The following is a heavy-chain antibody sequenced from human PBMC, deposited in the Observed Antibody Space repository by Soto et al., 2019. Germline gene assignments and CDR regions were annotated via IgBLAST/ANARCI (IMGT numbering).Heavy chain of an antibody. Sequence: QVQLVQSGAEVKKPGASVKVSCKDYGYTFTDYYLHWVRQAPGQGLEWMGWISPNSGGTYYAQKCQGRDTMTRDTSISTVYMELSRLRSDDTAVYYCARDSRSVYDYHSYAYWGQGPLVIVSS. CDR2: ISPNSGGT. D-gene: IGHD5-12*01. J-gene: IGHJ4*02. CDR3: ARDSRSVYDYHSYAY. CDR1: GYTFTDYY. V-gene: IGHV1-2*02.